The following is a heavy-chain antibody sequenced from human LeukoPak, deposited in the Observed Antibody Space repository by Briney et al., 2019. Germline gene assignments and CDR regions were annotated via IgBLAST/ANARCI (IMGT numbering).Heavy chain of an antibody. CDR3: AVWAFDYYGSGSYWPEPHDYYYYGMDV. J-gene: IGHJ6*04. Sequence: SVKISCKASGGTFSSYAISWVRQAPGQGLEWMGGIIPIFGTANYAQKFQGRVTITADKSTSTAYMELSSLRSEDTAVYYCAVWAFDYYGSGSYWPEPHDYYYYGMDVWGKGTTVTVSS. V-gene: IGHV1-69*06. CDR1: GGTFSSYA. CDR2: IIPIFGTA. D-gene: IGHD3-10*01.